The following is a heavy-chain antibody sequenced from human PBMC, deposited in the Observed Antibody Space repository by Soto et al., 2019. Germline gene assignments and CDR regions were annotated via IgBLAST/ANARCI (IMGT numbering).Heavy chain of an antibody. CDR3: ARVSSIAAAGDFDY. V-gene: IGHV1-3*01. Sequence: GTSVKVSCKASGYTLASYAMHWVRQAPGQRLEWMGWINAGNGNTKYSQKFQGRVTITRDTSASTAYMELSSLRSEDTAVYYCARVSSIAAAGDFDYWGQGTLVTVSS. D-gene: IGHD6-13*01. CDR1: GYTLASYA. J-gene: IGHJ4*02. CDR2: INAGNGNT.